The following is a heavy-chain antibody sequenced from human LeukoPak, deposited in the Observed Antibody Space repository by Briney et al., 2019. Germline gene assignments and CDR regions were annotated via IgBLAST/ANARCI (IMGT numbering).Heavy chain of an antibody. D-gene: IGHD3-22*01. J-gene: IGHJ4*02. CDR3: ARDQGYYYDSSGNFGY. V-gene: IGHV4-59*11. Sequence: PSETLSLTCTVSGGSISSHYWSWIRQPPGKGLEWIGYIYYSGSTNYNPSLKSRVTISVDTFKNQFSLKLSSVTAADTAVYYCARDQGYYYDSSGNFGYWGQGTLVTVSS. CDR1: GGSISSHY. CDR2: IYYSGST.